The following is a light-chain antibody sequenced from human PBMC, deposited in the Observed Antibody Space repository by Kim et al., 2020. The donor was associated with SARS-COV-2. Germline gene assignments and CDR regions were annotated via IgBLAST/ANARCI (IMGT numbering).Light chain of an antibody. CDR2: EDN. CDR1: SGRIASNY. J-gene: IGLJ2*01. V-gene: IGLV6-57*02. CDR3: QSYDSSTHVV. Sequence: NFMLTQPHSVSESPGKTVTISCTGSSGRIASNYVQWYQQRPGSAPTTVIYEDNQRPSGVPDRFSGSIDSSSNSASLTISGLKTEDEADYYCQSYDSSTHVVFGGGTQLTVL.